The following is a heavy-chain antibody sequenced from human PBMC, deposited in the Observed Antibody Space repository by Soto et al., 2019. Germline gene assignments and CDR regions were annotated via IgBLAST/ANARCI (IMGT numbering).Heavy chain of an antibody. D-gene: IGHD2-2*01. V-gene: IGHV1-24*01. J-gene: IGHJ3*02. CDR1: GYTLTELS. CDR2: FDPEDGET. Sequence: QVQLVQSGAEVKKPGASVKVSCKVSGYTLTELSMHWVRQAPGKGLEWMGGFDPEDGETIYAQKFQGRVTMTEDTSTDTAYMELSSLRSEDTAVYYCATDWAIVVVPAASEAFDIWGQGTMVTVSS. CDR3: ATDWAIVVVPAASEAFDI.